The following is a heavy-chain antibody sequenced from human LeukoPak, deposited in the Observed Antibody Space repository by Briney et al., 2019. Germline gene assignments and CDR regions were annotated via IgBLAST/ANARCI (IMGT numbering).Heavy chain of an antibody. J-gene: IGHJ6*02. CDR1: GFTFSSYS. CDR3: ATSMVVAAGPYYYYGMDV. V-gene: IGHV3-21*01. Sequence: PGGSLRLSCAASGFTFSSYSMNWVRQAPGKGLEWVSSISSSSSYIYYADSVKGRFTISRDNAKNSLYLQMNSLRAEDTAVYYCATSMVVAAGPYYYYGMDVWGQGTTVTVSS. D-gene: IGHD2-15*01. CDR2: ISSSSSYI.